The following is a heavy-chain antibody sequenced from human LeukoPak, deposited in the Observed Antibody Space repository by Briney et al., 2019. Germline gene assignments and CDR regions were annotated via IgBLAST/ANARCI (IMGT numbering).Heavy chain of an antibody. V-gene: IGHV3-30*03. D-gene: IGHD6-19*01. CDR2: IIYDGSNK. Sequence: GGSLRLSCAASEFIFSTYWMSWVRQAPGKGLEWMAVIIYDGSNKNYADSVKGRFTISRDNSRNTLYMKMNSLRVEDTAVYYCARGVGETLSGWTLDYWGHGTLVAVSS. J-gene: IGHJ4*01. CDR1: EFIFSTYW. CDR3: ARGVGETLSGWTLDY.